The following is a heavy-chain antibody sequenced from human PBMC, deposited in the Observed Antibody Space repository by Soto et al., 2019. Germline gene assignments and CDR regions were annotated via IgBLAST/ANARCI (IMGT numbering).Heavy chain of an antibody. CDR3: ARSPNYYYYGFDV. V-gene: IGHV4-61*08. CDR1: GGSVSSGDYF. D-gene: IGHD3-10*01. J-gene: IGHJ6*02. CDR2: IYYSGST. Sequence: LSLPCTVSGGSVSSGDYFWSWLRQSPGRRLEWIAYIYYSGSTNYNPSLKSRATISVDTSKSQVSLTLTSMTAADAALYYCARSPNYYYYGFDVWGQGTAVTVSS.